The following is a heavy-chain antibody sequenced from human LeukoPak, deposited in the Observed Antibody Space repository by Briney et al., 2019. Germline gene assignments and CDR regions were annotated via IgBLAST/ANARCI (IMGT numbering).Heavy chain of an antibody. CDR3: AKEVYCGRDCYNPGYGVDV. V-gene: IGHV3-23*01. CDR2: ISGSGGRT. CDR1: RFTFSSYA. J-gene: IGHJ6*02. D-gene: IGHD2-21*02. Sequence: GGSLRLSCAASRFTFSSYAMSWVRQAPGKGLVWVSAISGSGGRTYYADSVKGRFTISRDNSKNTLSLQMNSLRDEDTATYYCAKEVYCGRDCYNPGYGVDVWGQGTTVTVSS.